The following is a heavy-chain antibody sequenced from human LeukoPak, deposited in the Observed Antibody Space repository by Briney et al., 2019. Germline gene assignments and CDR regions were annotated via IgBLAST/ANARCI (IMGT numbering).Heavy chain of an antibody. CDR2: INHSGST. J-gene: IGHJ4*02. D-gene: IGHD3-22*01. V-gene: IGHV4-34*01. CDR3: ARGRGRITMVVVAYYFDY. CDR1: GGSFSGYY. Sequence: SETLSLTCAVYGGSFSGYYWSWIRQPPGKGLEWIGEINHSGSTNYNPSLKSRVTISVDTSKNQFPLKLSSVTAADTAVYYRARGRGRITMVVVAYYFDYWGQGTLVTVSS.